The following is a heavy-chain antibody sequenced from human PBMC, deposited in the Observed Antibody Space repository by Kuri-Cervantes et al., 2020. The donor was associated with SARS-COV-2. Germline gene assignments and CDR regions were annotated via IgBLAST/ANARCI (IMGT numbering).Heavy chain of an antibody. CDR2: IYYSGST. CDR3: ARHGPRGCSGGSCYSINWFDP. J-gene: IGHJ5*02. CDR1: GGSISSGSYY. V-gene: IGHV4-39*01. Sequence: GSLRLSCTVSGGSISSGSYYWSWIRQPPGKGLEWIGSIYYSGSTYYNPSLKSRVTISVDTSKNQFSLKLSSVTAADTAVYYCARHGPRGCSGGSCYSINWFDPWGQGTLVTVSS. D-gene: IGHD2-15*01.